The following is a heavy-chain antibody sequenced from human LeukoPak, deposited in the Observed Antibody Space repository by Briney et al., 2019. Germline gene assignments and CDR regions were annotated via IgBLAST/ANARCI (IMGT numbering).Heavy chain of an antibody. D-gene: IGHD1-26*01. CDR3: ARQKLPEYFDY. CDR2: IYYSGST. CDR1: GGSISSRSYY. V-gene: IGHV4-39*01. J-gene: IGHJ4*02. Sequence: PSETLSLTCTVSGGSISSRSYYWGWIRQPPGTGLEWIGRIYYSGSTYYNPSLKTRVTISVDPSKNQFSLKLSSLTAGDSAVYYCARQKLPEYFDYWGQGTLVTVSS.